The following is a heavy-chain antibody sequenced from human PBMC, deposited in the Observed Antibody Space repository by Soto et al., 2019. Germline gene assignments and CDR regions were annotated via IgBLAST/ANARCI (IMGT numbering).Heavy chain of an antibody. CDR2: IHYSGST. D-gene: IGHD2-15*01. CDR1: GGSISCSY. J-gene: IGHJ4*02. CDR3: TKYRRTDAEGYSFDY. V-gene: IGHV4-59*01. Sequence: PSETRSRTCTVSGGSISCSYWSWSRQTPGKVLEWVGYIHYSGSTNYNPSLKSRVTMSVDSAKNQFSLQLSSVTAADTAVYFCTKYRRTDAEGYSFDYWGQGALVTVSS.